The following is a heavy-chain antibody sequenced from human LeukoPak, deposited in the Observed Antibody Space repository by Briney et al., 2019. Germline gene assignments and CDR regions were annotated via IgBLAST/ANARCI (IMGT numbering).Heavy chain of an antibody. Sequence: ASVKVSCKASGGTFSSYAISWVRQAPGQELEWMGRIIPIFGIANYAQKFQGRVTITADKSTSTAYMELSSLRSEDTAVYYCARSRDGYSPDYWGQGTLVTVSS. CDR3: ARSRDGYSPDY. J-gene: IGHJ4*02. CDR1: GGTFSSYA. D-gene: IGHD5-24*01. CDR2: IIPIFGIA. V-gene: IGHV1-69*04.